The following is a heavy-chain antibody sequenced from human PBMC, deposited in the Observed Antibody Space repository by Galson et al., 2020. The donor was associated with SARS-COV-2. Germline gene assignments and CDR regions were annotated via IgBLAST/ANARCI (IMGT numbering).Heavy chain of an antibody. D-gene: IGHD6-13*01. J-gene: IGHJ6*02. CDR3: ARLAYYSSSWYRADYYYGVGV. CDR2: IIPIFGTA. Sequence: SVKVSCKASRGTFSSYAISWVRQAPGQGLEWMGGIIPIFGTANYAQKFQGRVTITADESTSTAYMELSSLRSDDTAVYYCARLAYYSSSWYRADYYYGVGVWCQETTVTVSS. V-gene: IGHV1-69*13. CDR1: RGTFSSYA.